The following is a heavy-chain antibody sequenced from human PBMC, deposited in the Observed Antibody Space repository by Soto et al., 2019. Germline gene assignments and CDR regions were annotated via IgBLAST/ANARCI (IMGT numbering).Heavy chain of an antibody. D-gene: IGHD2-2*01. Sequence: SETLSLTCAVSGSSISSGGYSWSWIRQPPGKGLEWIGYIYHGGSTYYNPSLQSRVTISVDRSKNQFSLKLSSVTAADTAVYYCARVPDRWGQGTLVTVSS. CDR3: ARVPDR. CDR2: IYHGGST. V-gene: IGHV4-30-2*01. CDR1: GSSISSGGYS. J-gene: IGHJ5*02.